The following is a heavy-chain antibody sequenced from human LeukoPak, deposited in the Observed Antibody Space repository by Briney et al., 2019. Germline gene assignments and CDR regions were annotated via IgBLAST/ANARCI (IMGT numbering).Heavy chain of an antibody. V-gene: IGHV1-24*01. CDR1: GYTLTELS. CDR2: FDPEDGET. CDR3: ARASSNCGGDCYYFDY. J-gene: IGHJ4*02. D-gene: IGHD2-21*02. Sequence: ASVKVSCKVSGYTLTELSMHWVRQAPGKGLEWMGGFDPEDGETSYAQKFQGRVTMTRDTSTSTVYMELSSLRSEDTAVYYCARASSNCGGDCYYFDYWGQGTLVTVSS.